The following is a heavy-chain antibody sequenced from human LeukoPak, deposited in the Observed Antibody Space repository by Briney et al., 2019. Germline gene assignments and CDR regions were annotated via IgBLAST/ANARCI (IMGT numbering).Heavy chain of an antibody. D-gene: IGHD4-23*01. V-gene: IGHV3-30-3*01. Sequence: PGGSLRLSCAASGFTFSSYAMHWVRQAPGKGLEWVAVISYGGSNKYYADSVKGRFTISRDNSKNTLYLQMNSLRAEDTAVYYCARRGDGGRSFDYWGQGTLVTVSS. CDR3: ARRGDGGRSFDY. CDR2: ISYGGSNK. CDR1: GFTFSSYA. J-gene: IGHJ4*02.